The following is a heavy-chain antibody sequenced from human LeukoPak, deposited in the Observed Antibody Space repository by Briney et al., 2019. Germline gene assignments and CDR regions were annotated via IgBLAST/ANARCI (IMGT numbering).Heavy chain of an antibody. Sequence: SETLSLTCAVYGGSFSGYHWSWIRQPPGKGLEWIGEINHSGSTNYNPSLKSRVTISVDTSKNQFSLKLSSVTAADTAVYYCAREVVVVAAPGYYYMDVWGKGTTVTVSS. J-gene: IGHJ6*03. CDR1: GGSFSGYH. V-gene: IGHV4-34*01. CDR3: AREVVVVAAPGYYYMDV. CDR2: INHSGST. D-gene: IGHD2-15*01.